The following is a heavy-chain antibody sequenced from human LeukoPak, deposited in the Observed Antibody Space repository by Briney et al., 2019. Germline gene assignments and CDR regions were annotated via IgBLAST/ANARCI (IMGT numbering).Heavy chain of an antibody. J-gene: IGHJ4*02. Sequence: GASVKVSCKASGYTFTGYYMHWVRQAPGQGLEWMGWINPNSGGTNYAQKFQGRVTMTRDTSISTAYMELSRLRSDDTAVYYCATGRGYSSSSCFDYWGQGTLVTVSS. V-gene: IGHV1-2*02. CDR1: GYTFTGYY. CDR3: ATGRGYSSSSCFDY. CDR2: INPNSGGT. D-gene: IGHD6-13*01.